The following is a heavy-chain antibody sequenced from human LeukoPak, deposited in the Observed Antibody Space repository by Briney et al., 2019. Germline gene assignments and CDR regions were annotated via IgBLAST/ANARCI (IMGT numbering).Heavy chain of an antibody. D-gene: IGHD4-17*01. J-gene: IGHJ5*02. CDR2: IWYDGSNK. CDR1: GFTFSSYG. Sequence: GGSLRLSCAASGFTFSSYGTHWVRQAPGKGLERVAVIWYDGSNKYYADSVKGRFTISRDNSKNTLYLQMNSLRAEDTAVYYCAKDRGPYGDYVPWFDPWGQGTLVTVSS. CDR3: AKDRGPYGDYVPWFDP. V-gene: IGHV3-33*06.